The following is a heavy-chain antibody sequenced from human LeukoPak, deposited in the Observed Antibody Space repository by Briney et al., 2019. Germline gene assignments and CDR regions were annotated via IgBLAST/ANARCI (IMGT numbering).Heavy chain of an antibody. J-gene: IGHJ4*02. CDR2: VYYSGST. CDR1: GASISINNFW. CDR3: ARGTSFGLMNSDN. Sequence: SETLSLTCSISGASISINNFWWGWIRQSPGKAMEWVGSVYYSGSTYYNPSLTRRLTMSVDTSKNQFSLKLTSLTAADTAVYYRARGTSFGLMNSDNWGQGTLVIVSS. D-gene: IGHD2-8*01. V-gene: IGHV4-39*07.